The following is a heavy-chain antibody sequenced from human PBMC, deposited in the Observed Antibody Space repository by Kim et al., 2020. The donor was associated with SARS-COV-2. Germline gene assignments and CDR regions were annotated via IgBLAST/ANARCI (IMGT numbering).Heavy chain of an antibody. V-gene: IGHV4-39*07. Sequence: SETLSLTCTVSGGSISSSSYYWGWIRQPPGKGLEWIGSIYYSGSTYYNPSLKSRVTISVDTSKNQFSLKLSSVTAADTAVYYCARVGTAMVFRDGDYWGQGTLVTVSS. D-gene: IGHD5-18*01. CDR1: GGSISSSSYY. J-gene: IGHJ4*02. CDR2: IYYSGST. CDR3: ARVGTAMVFRDGDY.